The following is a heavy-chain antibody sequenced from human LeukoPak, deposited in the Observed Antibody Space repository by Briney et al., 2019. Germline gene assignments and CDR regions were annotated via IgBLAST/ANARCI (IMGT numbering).Heavy chain of an antibody. CDR3: ARGPTMKMDV. D-gene: IGHD3-22*01. CDR1: GFTFSNYE. J-gene: IGHJ6*04. CDR2: ISSSGSTI. Sequence: SGGSLRLSCVASGFTFSNYEMNWVRQAPGKGLEWVSYISSSGSTIYYADSVKGRFTISRDNAKNSLYLQMNSLRAEDTAVYYCARGPTMKMDVWGKGTTVTVSS. V-gene: IGHV3-48*03.